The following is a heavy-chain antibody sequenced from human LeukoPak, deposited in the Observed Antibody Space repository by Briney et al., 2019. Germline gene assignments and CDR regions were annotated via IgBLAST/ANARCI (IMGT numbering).Heavy chain of an antibody. V-gene: IGHV5-51*01. D-gene: IGHD3-3*01. CDR2: IYPGDSDT. CDR1: GSPFSSYW. CDR3: ARQNDFRLDY. Sequence: GESLKISFKGSGSPFSSYWIGWVRQMPGKSLEWMGIIYPGDSDTRYSPSLQDQATISVDTSIGTAYLQWSSLKASDTAIYYCARQNDFRLDYWGQGTLVTVSS. J-gene: IGHJ4*02.